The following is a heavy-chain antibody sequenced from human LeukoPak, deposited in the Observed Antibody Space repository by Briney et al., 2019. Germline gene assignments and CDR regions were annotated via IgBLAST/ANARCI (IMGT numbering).Heavy chain of an antibody. CDR1: RFTFSSYA. CDR3: AKSLVVADAFDI. CDR2: ISGSGGST. J-gene: IGHJ3*02. V-gene: IGHV3-23*01. D-gene: IGHD2-15*01. Sequence: GGSLRLSCAASRFTFSSYAMSWVRQAPGKGLEWVSAISGSGGSTYYADSVKGRFTISRDNSKNTLYLQMNSLRAEDTAVYYCAKSLVVADAFDIWGQGTMVTVSS.